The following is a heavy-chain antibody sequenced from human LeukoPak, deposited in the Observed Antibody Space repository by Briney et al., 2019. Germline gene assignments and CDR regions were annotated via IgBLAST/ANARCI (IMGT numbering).Heavy chain of an antibody. D-gene: IGHD2-15*01. CDR1: GYTFTGYS. CDR2: INPNCGGT. Sequence: GASVKVSCKASGYTFTGYSIHWVRQAPGQGLEWMGWINPNCGGTNYAQKFQGRVTMTRDTSIRTAYMELSRLRSNDTHVYECARWKDGGSAKNNCFDLWGQGTLVTVSS. J-gene: IGHJ5*02. V-gene: IGHV1-2*02. CDR3: ARWKDGGSAKNNCFDL.